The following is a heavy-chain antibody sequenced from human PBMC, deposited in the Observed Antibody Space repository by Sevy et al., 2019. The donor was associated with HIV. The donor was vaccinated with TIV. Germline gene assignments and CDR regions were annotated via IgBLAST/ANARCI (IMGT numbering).Heavy chain of an antibody. J-gene: IGHJ4*02. V-gene: IGHV3-74*01. CDR3: ARGAAAGTFDY. D-gene: IGHD6-13*01. Sequence: GGSLRLSCAASGFTFSSYWMHWVRQAPGKGLVWVSRVNRDGSSTRYADSVKGRFTISRDNAKNTLYLQMNSLRAEDTAVYYCARGAAAGTFDYWGQGTLVTVSS. CDR2: VNRDGSST. CDR1: GFTFSSYW.